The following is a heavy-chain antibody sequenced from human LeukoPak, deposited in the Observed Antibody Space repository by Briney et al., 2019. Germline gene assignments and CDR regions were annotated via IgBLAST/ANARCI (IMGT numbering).Heavy chain of an antibody. CDR2: ISHEGDS. CDR1: GVSLRGYY. D-gene: IGHD1-7*01. Sequence: SETLSLTCAVYGVSLRGYYWSWIRQSPEKGLEWIGEISHEGDSIYNPSLKSRLTLSVDMSKNQFSLNLRSVTAADTAVYYCARGRNYVSDYYFDVWRKGTTVIVSS. J-gene: IGHJ6*03. V-gene: IGHV4-34*01. CDR3: ARGRNYVSDYYFDV.